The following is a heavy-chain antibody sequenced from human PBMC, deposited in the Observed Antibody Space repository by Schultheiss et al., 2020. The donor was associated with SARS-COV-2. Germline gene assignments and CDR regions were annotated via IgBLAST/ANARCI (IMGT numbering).Heavy chain of an antibody. J-gene: IGHJ3*02. Sequence: SETLSLTCAVSGYSISSGYYWSWIRQPPGKGLEWIGEINHSGSTNYNPSLKSRVTMSVDTSKNQFSLKLSSVTAADTAVYYCAREGYSGSSYAFDIWGQGTMVTVSS. D-gene: IGHD1-26*01. CDR1: GYSISSGYY. CDR3: AREGYSGSSYAFDI. CDR2: INHSGST. V-gene: IGHV4-38-2*02.